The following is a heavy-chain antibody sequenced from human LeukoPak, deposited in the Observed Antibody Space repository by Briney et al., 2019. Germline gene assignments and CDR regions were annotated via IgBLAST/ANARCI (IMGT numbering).Heavy chain of an antibody. D-gene: IGHD4-17*01. J-gene: IGHJ4*02. CDR3: AYSDHFDT. CDR2: GVGDGSHS. CDR1: GFTVSSKY. Sequence: GGSLRLSCAAFGFTVSSKYMSWVRQAPGKGLVWVSRGVGDGSHSTYADSVKGRFTISRDNAKNTLYLQMNRLTGEDTAVYYCAYSDHFDTWGQGTLVTVSS. V-gene: IGHV3-74*03.